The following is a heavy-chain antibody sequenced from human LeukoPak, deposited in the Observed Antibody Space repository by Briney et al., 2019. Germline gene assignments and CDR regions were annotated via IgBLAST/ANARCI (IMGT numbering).Heavy chain of an antibody. CDR1: GGSISSSSYY. CDR2: IYYSGST. CDR3: ARGYYDSSGYLDY. D-gene: IGHD3-22*01. V-gene: IGHV4-39*07. J-gene: IGHJ4*02. Sequence: SETLSLTCTVSGGSISSSSYYWGWIRQPPGKGLEWIGSIYYSGSTNYNPSLKSRFTISADTSKNWFSLKLSSVTASDTAVYYCARGYYDSSGYLDYWGPGTLVTVSS.